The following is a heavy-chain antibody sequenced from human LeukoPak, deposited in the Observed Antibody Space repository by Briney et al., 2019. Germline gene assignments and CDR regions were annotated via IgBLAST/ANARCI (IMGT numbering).Heavy chain of an antibody. CDR2: IRYDGSNK. V-gene: IGHV3-30*02. Sequence: GGSLRLSCAASGFTFSSYGMHWVRQAPGKGLEWEAFIRYDGSNKYYADSVKGRFTISRDNAKNSLYLQMNSLRAEDTAVYYCARVGLVVIMSLDYWGQGTLVTVSS. CDR3: ARVGLVVIMSLDY. D-gene: IGHD3-22*01. J-gene: IGHJ4*02. CDR1: GFTFSSYG.